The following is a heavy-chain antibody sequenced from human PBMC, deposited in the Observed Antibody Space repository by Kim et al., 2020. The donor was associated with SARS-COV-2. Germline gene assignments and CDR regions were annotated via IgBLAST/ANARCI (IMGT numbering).Heavy chain of an antibody. J-gene: IGHJ6*02. CDR1: GFTFSYYS. CDR3: ARDRGITIFGVVISPDYFYGMDV. CDR2: ISSSSSYI. V-gene: IGHV3-21*01. Sequence: GGSLRLSCAASGFTFSYYSMNWVRQAPGKGLEWVSSISSSSSYIYYADSVKGRFTISRDNAKNSLYLQMNSLRAEDTAVYYCARDRGITIFGVVISPDYFYGMDVWGQWTTVTVSS. D-gene: IGHD3-3*01.